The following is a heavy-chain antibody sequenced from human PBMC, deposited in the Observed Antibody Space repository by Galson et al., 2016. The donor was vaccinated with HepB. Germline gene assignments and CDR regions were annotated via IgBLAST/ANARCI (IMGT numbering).Heavy chain of an antibody. Sequence: SLRLSCAVSGFTFRIYWMSWARQSPAKGLEWVANIHPDGSQEYYLDSVRGRFTISRDNAKNSLYLQMNSLRAEDTALYYCARRLGDGMDVWGQGTTVTVS. CDR1: GFTFRIYW. CDR2: IHPDGSQE. J-gene: IGHJ6*02. V-gene: IGHV3-7*03. D-gene: IGHD7-27*01. CDR3: ARRLGDGMDV.